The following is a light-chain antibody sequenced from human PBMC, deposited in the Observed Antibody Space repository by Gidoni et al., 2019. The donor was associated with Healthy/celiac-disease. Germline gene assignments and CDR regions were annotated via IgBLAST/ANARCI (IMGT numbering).Light chain of an antibody. V-gene: IGKV3-15*01. CDR3: QQYNNWPPAT. Sequence: EIVMTQSPATLSVSPGERATLSCRASQSVSSNLAWYQQQPGQAPRLLIYGAYTRATGIPARFSGSGSGTEFTLNISRLQSEDFAVYYCQQYNNWPPATFGQXTKVEIK. J-gene: IGKJ1*01. CDR1: QSVSSN. CDR2: GAY.